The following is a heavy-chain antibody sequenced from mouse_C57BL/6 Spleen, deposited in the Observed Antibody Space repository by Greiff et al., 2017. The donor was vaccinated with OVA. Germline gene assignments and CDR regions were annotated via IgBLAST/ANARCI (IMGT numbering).Heavy chain of an antibody. Sequence: EVKLVESGGGLVKPGGSLKLSCAASGFTFSDYGMHWVRQAPEKGLEWVAYISSGSSTIYYADTVKGRFTISRDNAKNTLFLQMTSLRSEDTAIYYCASAYYSTSYWGQGTLVTVSA. J-gene: IGHJ3*01. D-gene: IGHD2-5*01. CDR3: ASAYYSTSY. V-gene: IGHV5-17*01. CDR1: GFTFSDYG. CDR2: ISSGSSTI.